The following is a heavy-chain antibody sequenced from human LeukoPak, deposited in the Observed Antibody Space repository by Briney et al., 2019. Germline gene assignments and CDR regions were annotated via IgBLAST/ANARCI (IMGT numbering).Heavy chain of an antibody. CDR1: GYTFTSYY. Sequence: ASVKVSCKASGYTFTSYYMHWVRQAPGQGLEWMGIINPSGGSTSYAQKFQGRVTMTRDTSTSTVYMELSSLRSEDTAVYYCARDIVVVPAAPDYYFDYWGQGTLVTASS. CDR2: INPSGGST. D-gene: IGHD2-2*01. J-gene: IGHJ4*02. V-gene: IGHV1-46*01. CDR3: ARDIVVVPAAPDYYFDY.